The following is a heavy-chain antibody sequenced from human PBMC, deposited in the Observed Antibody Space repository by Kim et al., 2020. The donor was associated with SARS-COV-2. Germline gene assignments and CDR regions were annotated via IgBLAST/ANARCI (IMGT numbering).Heavy chain of an antibody. D-gene: IGHD3-10*01. J-gene: IGHJ4*02. Sequence: GGSLRLSCAASGFSFSNAWLSWVRQAPGKGLEWVGRIKSKTDGGTTDYAAPVKGRFTISRDDSKNTLYLQMNSLKTEDTAVYYCTTVWIWFGELLYNYWGQGTLVTVSS. CDR1: GFSFSNAW. CDR2: IKSKTDGGTT. CDR3: TTVWIWFGELLYNY. V-gene: IGHV3-15*01.